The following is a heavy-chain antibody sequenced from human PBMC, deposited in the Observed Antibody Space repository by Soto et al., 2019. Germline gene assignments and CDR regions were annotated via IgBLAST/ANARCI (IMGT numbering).Heavy chain of an antibody. V-gene: IGHV1-18*01. CDR2: ISAYNGNI. CDR1: GYIFPSCT. J-gene: IGHJ4*02. CDR3: AIANYGDNDY. D-gene: IGHD4-17*01. Sequence: QVQLVQSGAEVKKPGASVKVSCKAPGYIFPSCTISWVRQAPGQGLEWMGWISAYNGNIKDAQKFQGRFTMTTDTSTSTAYMELRSLTSEDTAMYYCAIANYGDNDYWGQGTRVTVSS.